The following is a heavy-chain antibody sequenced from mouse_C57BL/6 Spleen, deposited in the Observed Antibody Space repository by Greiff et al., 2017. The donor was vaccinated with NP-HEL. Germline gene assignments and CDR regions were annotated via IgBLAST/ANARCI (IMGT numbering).Heavy chain of an antibody. CDR3: TTSKITTSYFDY. CDR1: GFNIKDYY. Sequence: EVQLQQSGAELVRPGASVKLSCTASGFNIKDYYMHWVKQRPEQGLEWIGRIDPEDGDTEYAPKFQGKATMTADTSSNTAYLQLSSLTSEDTAVYYCTTSKITTSYFDYGGQGTTLTVAS. CDR2: IDPEDGDT. J-gene: IGHJ2*01. D-gene: IGHD2-4*01. V-gene: IGHV14-1*01.